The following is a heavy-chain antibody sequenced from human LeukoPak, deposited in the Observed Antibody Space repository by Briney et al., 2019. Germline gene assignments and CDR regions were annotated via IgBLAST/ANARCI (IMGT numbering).Heavy chain of an antibody. D-gene: IGHD2-15*01. V-gene: IGHV3-48*03. J-gene: IGHJ4*02. CDR3: ASVGRADY. CDR1: GFTFSNYE. CDR2: ISSSGSTI. Sequence: GGSLRLSCAASGFTFSNYEMNWVRQAPGKGLEWVSYISSSGSTIYHADSVKGRFTIPIDNAKNSLYLQMNSLKVEDTAVYYCASVGRADYWGQGTLVTVSS.